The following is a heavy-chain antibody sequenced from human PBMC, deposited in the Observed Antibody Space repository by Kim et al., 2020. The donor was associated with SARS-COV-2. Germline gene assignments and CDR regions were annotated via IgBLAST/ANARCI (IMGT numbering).Heavy chain of an antibody. D-gene: IGHD2-15*01. J-gene: IGHJ5*02. CDR2: ADSYAT. CDR3: SDLGGS. V-gene: IGHV3-73*01. Sequence: ADSYATAYAASVKGRFTISRDDSKNTAFRQMDSLKTEDTAVYYCSDLGGSWGQGTLVTVSS.